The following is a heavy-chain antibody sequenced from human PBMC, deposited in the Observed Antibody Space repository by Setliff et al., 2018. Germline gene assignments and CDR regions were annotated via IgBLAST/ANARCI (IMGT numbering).Heavy chain of an antibody. J-gene: IGHJ4*02. D-gene: IGHD1-26*01. CDR2: INWNGGST. V-gene: IGHV3-20*04. CDR3: AKWERGTTSDYFDY. CDR1: GFIFDDYG. Sequence: PGGSLRLSCAASGFIFDDYGMGWVRQVPGKGLEWVSGINWNGGSTSYADSVKGRFTISRDNAKNSLYLQMNSLRVEDTAFFYCAKWERGTTSDYFDYWGQGALVTVSS.